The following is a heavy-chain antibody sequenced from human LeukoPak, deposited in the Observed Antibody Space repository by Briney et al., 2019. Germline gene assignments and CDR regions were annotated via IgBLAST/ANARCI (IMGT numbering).Heavy chain of an antibody. V-gene: IGHV1-8*01. CDR2: MNPNSGNT. D-gene: IGHD3-10*01. J-gene: IGHJ6*02. CDR1: GYTFTSYD. Sequence: ASVKVSCKASGYTFTSYDINWVRQATGQGLEWMGWMNPNSGNTGYAQKFQGRVTMTRNTSISTAYMELSSLRSEDTAVYYCARVLWFGELFSHGMDVWGQGTTVTVSS. CDR3: ARVLWFGELFSHGMDV.